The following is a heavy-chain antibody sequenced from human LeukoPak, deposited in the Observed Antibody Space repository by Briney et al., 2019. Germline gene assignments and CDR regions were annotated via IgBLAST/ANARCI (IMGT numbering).Heavy chain of an antibody. J-gene: IGHJ3*02. CDR1: GFTFSSHS. D-gene: IGHD6-13*01. CDR2: ISSSSSYI. V-gene: IGHV3-21*01. Sequence: GGSLRLSCAASGFTFSSHSMNWVRQAPGKGLEWVSSISSSSSYIYYADSVKGRFTISRDNAKNSLYLQMNSLRAEDTAVCYCASWGYSSSWTDAFDIWGQGTMVTVSS. CDR3: ASWGYSSSWTDAFDI.